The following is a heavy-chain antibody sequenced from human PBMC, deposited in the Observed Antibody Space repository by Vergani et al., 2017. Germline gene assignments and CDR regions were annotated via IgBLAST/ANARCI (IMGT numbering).Heavy chain of an antibody. J-gene: IGHJ6*02. CDR2: IYYSGST. V-gene: IGHV4-39*01. Sequence: QLQASGPGRVKPSQTLSLTCTMSGGSISAGYYFWSWIRQPPGKGLEWIGSIYYSGSTYYNPSLKSRVTISVDTSKNQFSLKLSSVTAADTAVYYCARHLAYCGGDCYPYYYGMDVWGQGTTVTVSS. D-gene: IGHD2-21*02. CDR3: ARHLAYCGGDCYPYYYGMDV. CDR1: GGSISAGYYF.